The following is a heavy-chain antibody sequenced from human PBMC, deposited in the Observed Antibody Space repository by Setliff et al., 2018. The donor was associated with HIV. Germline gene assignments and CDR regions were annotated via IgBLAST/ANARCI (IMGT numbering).Heavy chain of an antibody. CDR3: VRGVQSPPHYSYYYMDV. D-gene: IGHD3-3*01. CDR1: GYSFTNHY. CDR2: IIPILGVA. V-gene: IGHV1-69*04. J-gene: IGHJ6*03. Sequence: ASVKVSCKPSGYSFTNHYMHWVRQAPGQGLDWMGRIIPILGVANYAQRFQGKVTITADKSTSTAYMELTSLRFDDTAMYYCVRGVQSPPHYSYYYMDVWGEGTMVTVS.